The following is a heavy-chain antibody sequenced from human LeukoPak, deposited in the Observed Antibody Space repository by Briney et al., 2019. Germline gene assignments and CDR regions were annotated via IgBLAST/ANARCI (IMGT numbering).Heavy chain of an antibody. J-gene: IGHJ4*02. CDR1: GFSLSTSGMC. CDR2: IDWDDDK. Sequence: SGPALVKPTQTLTLTCTFSGFSLSTSGMCVSWIRQPPGKALEWLARIDWDDDKYYNTSLKTRLTISKDTSKNQVVLTMTNMDPVDTATYYCARISHTIFGVVPLDYWGQGTLVTVSS. V-gene: IGHV2-70*11. CDR3: ARISHTIFGVVPLDY. D-gene: IGHD3-3*01.